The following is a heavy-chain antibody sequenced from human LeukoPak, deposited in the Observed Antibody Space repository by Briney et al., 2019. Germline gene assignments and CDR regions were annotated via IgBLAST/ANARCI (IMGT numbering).Heavy chain of an antibody. CDR3: ARNPSYGSGLEDAFGI. V-gene: IGHV5-51*01. D-gene: IGHD3-10*01. CDR1: GYSFTSYW. Sequence: GESLKISCKGSGYSFTSYWIGWVRQMPGKGLEWMGIIYPGDSDTRYSPSFQGQVTISADKSISTAYLQWSSLKASDTAMYYCARNPSYGSGLEDAFGIWGQGTMVTVSS. J-gene: IGHJ3*02. CDR2: IYPGDSDT.